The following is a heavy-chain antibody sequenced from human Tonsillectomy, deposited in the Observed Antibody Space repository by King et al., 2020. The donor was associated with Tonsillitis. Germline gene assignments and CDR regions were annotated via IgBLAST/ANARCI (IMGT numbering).Heavy chain of an antibody. CDR1: GFTFSSYA. CDR2: ISGSGGTT. J-gene: IGHJ3*01. CDR3: AKDRAGSGSYFSSAFDV. V-gene: IGHV3-23*04. Sequence: VQLVESGGGLVQPGGSLRLACAASGFTFSSYAMSWVRQAPGRGLEWVSAISGSGGTTYYADSVKGRFTIYRDNSKNTLYLQMNSLRAEDRAIYYCAKDRAGSGSYFSSAFDVWGQGTVVTVSS. D-gene: IGHD1-26*01.